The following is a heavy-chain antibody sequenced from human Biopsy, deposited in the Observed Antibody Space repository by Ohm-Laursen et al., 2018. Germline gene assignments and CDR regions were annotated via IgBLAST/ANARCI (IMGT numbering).Heavy chain of an antibody. CDR2: IFYRGST. D-gene: IGHD3-10*01. V-gene: IGHV4-39*01. CDR3: ARRLPLRGYAFDV. J-gene: IGHJ3*01. CDR1: GGSISNNNYY. Sequence: SDTLSLTWTVSGGSISNNNYYWGWIRQPPGKGLEWIGSIFYRGSTHYKPSLKSRVNISVDTSKNQFSLKLNSVTATDTAVYYCARRLPLRGYAFDVWGQGTLVTVSS.